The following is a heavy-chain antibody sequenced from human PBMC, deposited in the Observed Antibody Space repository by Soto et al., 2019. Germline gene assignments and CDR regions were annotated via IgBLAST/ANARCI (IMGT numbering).Heavy chain of an antibody. CDR3: ARGDILTGYPI. CDR2: IYYSGST. CDR1: GGSISSGDYY. V-gene: IGHV4-61*08. Sequence: PSETLSLTCTVSGGSISSGDYYWSWIRQPPGKGLEWIGYIYYSGSTNYNPSLKSRVTISVDTSKNQFSLKLSSVTAADTAVYYCARGDILTGYPIWGQGTMVTVS. D-gene: IGHD3-9*01. J-gene: IGHJ3*02.